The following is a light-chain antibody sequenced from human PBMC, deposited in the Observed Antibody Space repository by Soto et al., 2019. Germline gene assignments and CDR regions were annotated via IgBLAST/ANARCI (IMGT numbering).Light chain of an antibody. Sequence: QSVLTQPASVSGSPGQSITISCTGTSSDVGFSNYVFWYQQHPGKAPKLIISDVSNRPSGVSNRFSGSKSGNTASLTISGLQAEDEADYYCSSYTSSSTDVFGTGTKLNVL. CDR1: SSDVGFSNY. J-gene: IGLJ1*01. V-gene: IGLV2-14*01. CDR3: SSYTSSSTDV. CDR2: DVS.